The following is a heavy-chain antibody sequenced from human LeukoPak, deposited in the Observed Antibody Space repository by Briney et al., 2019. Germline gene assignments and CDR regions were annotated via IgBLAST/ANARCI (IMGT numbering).Heavy chain of an antibody. D-gene: IGHD1-26*01. V-gene: IGHV3-30-3*01. CDR1: GFTFSSYA. CDR2: ISYDGSNK. J-gene: IGHJ4*02. Sequence: GGSLSLYCAASGFTFSSYAMHRVRQAPGQGLKWVAVISYDGSNKYYADSVKGRFTISRDNSKNTLYLQINSLRAEATAVYYCATVSGSDTNPSYFDYWSQGTLVTV. CDR3: ATVSGSDTNPSYFDY.